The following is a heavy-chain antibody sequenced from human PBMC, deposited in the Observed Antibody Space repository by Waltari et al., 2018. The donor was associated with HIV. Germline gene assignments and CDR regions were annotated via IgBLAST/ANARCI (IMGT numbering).Heavy chain of an antibody. CDR2: IASSSSSYI. CDR1: GFTSSCYI. CDR3: AREMATVYVDY. Sequence: EVLLVESGGGLVKPGGSLSLSCAASGFTSSCYIMNWVRQAPGKGLEWVSSIASSSSSYIYYAESVRGRFTISRDNAKNSLYLQMSSLRAEDTAVYYCAREMATVYVDYWGQGTLVTVSP. J-gene: IGHJ4*02. D-gene: IGHD5-12*01. V-gene: IGHV3-21*01.